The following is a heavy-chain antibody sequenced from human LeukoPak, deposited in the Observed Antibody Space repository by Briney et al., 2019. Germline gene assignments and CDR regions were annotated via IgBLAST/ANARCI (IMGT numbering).Heavy chain of an antibody. J-gene: IGHJ4*02. V-gene: IGHV3-9*01. CDR2: ISWNSGSI. Sequence: GGSLRLSCAASGFTFDDYAMHWVRQAPGKGLEWVSGISWNSGSIGYADSVKGRFTISRDNAKNSLYLQMNSLRAEDTALYYCAKDGLRGYGSYFDYWGQGTLVTVSS. CDR3: AKDGLRGYGSYFDY. D-gene: IGHD3-10*01. CDR1: GFTFDDYA.